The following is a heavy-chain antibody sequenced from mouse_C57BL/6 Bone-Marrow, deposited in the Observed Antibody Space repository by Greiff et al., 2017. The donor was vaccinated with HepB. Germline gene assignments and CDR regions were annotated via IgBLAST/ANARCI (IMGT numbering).Heavy chain of an antibody. J-gene: IGHJ3*01. CDR2: IDPEDGDT. CDR3: TTFRYCSNYRWFAY. CDR1: GFNIKDYY. D-gene: IGHD2-5*01. V-gene: IGHV14-1*01. Sequence: EVKLVESGAELVRPGASVKLSCTASGFNIKDYYMHWVKQRPEQGLEWIGRIDPEDGDTEYAPKFQGKATMTADTSSNTAYLQLSSLTSEDTAVYYCTTFRYCSNYRWFAYWGQGTLVTVSA.